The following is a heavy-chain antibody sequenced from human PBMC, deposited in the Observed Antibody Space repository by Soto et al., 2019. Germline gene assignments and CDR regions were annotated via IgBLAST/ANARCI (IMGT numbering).Heavy chain of an antibody. CDR1: GGSISSYY. D-gene: IGHD6-13*01. V-gene: IGHV4-59*01. CDR3: ASSNIAAAGFYHHGMDV. Sequence: SETLSLTCTVSGGSISSYYWSWIRQPPGKGLEWIGYIYYSGSTNYNPSLKSRVTISVDTSKNQFSLKLSSVTAADTAVYYCASSNIAAAGFYHHGMDVWGRGTTVTVSS. CDR2: IYYSGST. J-gene: IGHJ6*02.